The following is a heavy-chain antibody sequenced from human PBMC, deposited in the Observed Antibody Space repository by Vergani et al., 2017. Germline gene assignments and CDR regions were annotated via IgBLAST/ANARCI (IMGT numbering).Heavy chain of an antibody. V-gene: IGHV3-11*01. CDR3: ARKGGRGTFYGV. D-gene: IGHD3-10*01. CDR2: ISSSGSAI. CDR1: GFTFSDYY. Sequence: QVQLVESGGGVVQPGRSLRLSCAASGFTFSDYYMNWIRQAPGKGLEWVSHISSSGSAIYYAESVKGRFTISRDNTKNSLYLQINSLRAEDTAVYYCARKGGRGTFYGVWSQGTTVTVSS. J-gene: IGHJ6*02.